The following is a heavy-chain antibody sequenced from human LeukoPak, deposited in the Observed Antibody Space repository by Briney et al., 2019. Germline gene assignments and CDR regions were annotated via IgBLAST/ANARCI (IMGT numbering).Heavy chain of an antibody. Sequence: ASVKVSCKASGYTFTTYYMHWVRQAPGQGLEWMGIINPSGGSTTYAQKFQGRVTITRDTSTSTAYMEVSSLRSEDAAVYYCARGGGGGGVGYCSSTSCYGLDYWGQGTLVTVSS. J-gene: IGHJ4*02. CDR2: INPSGGST. V-gene: IGHV1-46*01. CDR1: GYTFTTYY. D-gene: IGHD2-2*01. CDR3: ARGGGGGGVGYCSSTSCYGLDY.